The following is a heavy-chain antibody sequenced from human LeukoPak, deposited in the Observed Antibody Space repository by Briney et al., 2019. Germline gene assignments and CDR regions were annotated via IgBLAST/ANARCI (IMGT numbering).Heavy chain of an antibody. V-gene: IGHV4-34*01. CDR2: INHSGST. D-gene: IGHD3-10*01. Sequence: SETLSLTCAVYGGSFSGYYWSWIRQPPGKGLEWIGEINHSGSTNYNPSLKSRVTISVDTSKNRFSPKLSSVTAADTAVYYCARGITMVRGVPSEYYFDYWGQGTLVTVSS. J-gene: IGHJ4*02. CDR3: ARGITMVRGVPSEYYFDY. CDR1: GGSFSGYY.